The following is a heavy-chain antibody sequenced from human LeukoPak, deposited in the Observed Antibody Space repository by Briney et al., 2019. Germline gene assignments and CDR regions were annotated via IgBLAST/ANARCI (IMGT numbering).Heavy chain of an antibody. Sequence: SETLSLTCAVYGGSFSDYYWSWIRQPPGKGLEWIGEINHSGSTNYNPSLKSRVTISVHTSKNQFSLKLSSVTAADTAVYYCARAQGGYSYGYFGYWGQGTLVTVSS. J-gene: IGHJ4*02. V-gene: IGHV4-34*01. CDR3: ARAQGGYSYGYFGY. CDR1: GGSFSDYY. CDR2: INHSGST. D-gene: IGHD5-18*01.